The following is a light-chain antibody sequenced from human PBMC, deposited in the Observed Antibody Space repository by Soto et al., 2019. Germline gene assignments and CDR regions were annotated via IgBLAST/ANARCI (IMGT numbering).Light chain of an antibody. CDR1: QSVSSNY. J-gene: IGKJ1*01. V-gene: IGKV3-20*01. Sequence: EIVLKQSPGTLSLSPCERATLSCRASQSVSSNYFAWHQRKPGQAPRLLIYGASNRATGIPDRFSGSGSGTDFTLTISRLEPEDFAVYYCQQYGSSGTFGQGTKV. CDR2: GAS. CDR3: QQYGSSGT.